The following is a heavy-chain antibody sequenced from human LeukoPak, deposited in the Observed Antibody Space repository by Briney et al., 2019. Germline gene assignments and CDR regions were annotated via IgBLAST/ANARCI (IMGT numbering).Heavy chain of an antibody. CDR3: ARDPVGISRGGYFDY. J-gene: IGHJ4*02. CDR2: IYYSGST. V-gene: IGHV4-39*02. CDR1: GGSISSSSYY. Sequence: PSETLSLTCTVSGGSISSSSYYWGWIRQPPGKGLEWIGSIYYSGSTYYNPSLKSRVTISVDTSKNQFSLKLSSVTAADTAVYYCARDPVGISRGGYFDYWGQGTLVTVSS. D-gene: IGHD3-10*01.